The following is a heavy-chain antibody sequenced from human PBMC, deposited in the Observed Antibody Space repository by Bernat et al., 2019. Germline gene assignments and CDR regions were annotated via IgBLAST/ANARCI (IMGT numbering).Heavy chain of an antibody. J-gene: IGHJ6*02. CDR3: ARDERGAISGMDV. V-gene: IGHV4-4*02. Sequence: QVQLQESGPGLAKPSGTLSLTCAVSGGSISSSNWWTWVRHPPGKGLEWIGEIYHLGRTNYNPSLKSRVNISVDKANNQFSLRLTSVTAADTAVYYCARDERGAISGMDVWGQGTTVTVSS. CDR1: GGSISSSNW. D-gene: IGHD2-21*01. CDR2: IYHLGRT.